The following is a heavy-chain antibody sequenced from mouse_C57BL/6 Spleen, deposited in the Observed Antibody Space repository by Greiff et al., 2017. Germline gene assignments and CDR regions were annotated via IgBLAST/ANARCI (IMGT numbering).Heavy chain of an antibody. Sequence: QVQLKQPGAELVKPGASVKLSCKASGYTFTSYWITWVKQRPGQGLEWIGDIYPGSGSTNYNEKFKSKATLTVDTSSSTAYMQLSSLTSEDSAVYYCARRRDYDVDYWGQGTTLTVSS. V-gene: IGHV1-55*01. D-gene: IGHD2-4*01. CDR2: IYPGSGST. J-gene: IGHJ2*01. CDR1: GYTFTSYW. CDR3: ARRRDYDVDY.